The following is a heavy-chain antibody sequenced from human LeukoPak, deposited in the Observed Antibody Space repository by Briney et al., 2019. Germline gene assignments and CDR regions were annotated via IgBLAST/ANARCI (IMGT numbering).Heavy chain of an antibody. J-gene: IGHJ4*02. CDR3: ARDAHYYDSSGHFGY. CDR2: INPNSGGT. V-gene: IGHV1-2*02. D-gene: IGHD3-22*01. Sequence: GASVKVSCKASGYTFTGYYMHWVRQAPGQGLEWMGWINPNSGGTNYAQKFQGRVTMTRDTSISTAYMELSRLRSGDTAVYYCARDAHYYDSSGHFGYWGQGTLVTVSS. CDR1: GYTFTGYY.